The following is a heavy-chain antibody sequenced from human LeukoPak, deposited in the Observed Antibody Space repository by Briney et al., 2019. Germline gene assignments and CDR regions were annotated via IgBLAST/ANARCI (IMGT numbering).Heavy chain of an antibody. V-gene: IGHV1-69*05. CDR2: IIPIFGTA. Sequence: ASVKVSCKASGGTFSSYAISWVRQAPGQGLEWMGRIIPIFGTANYAQKFQGRVTITTDESTSTAYMELSSLRSEDTAVYYCAREAAMGDYYYYMDVWGKGTTVTVSS. CDR1: GGTFSSYA. CDR3: AREAAMGDYYYYMDV. J-gene: IGHJ6*03. D-gene: IGHD5-18*01.